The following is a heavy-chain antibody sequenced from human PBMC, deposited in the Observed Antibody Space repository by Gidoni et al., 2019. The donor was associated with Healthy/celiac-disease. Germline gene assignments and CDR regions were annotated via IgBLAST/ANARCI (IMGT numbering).Heavy chain of an antibody. CDR2: IIPIFGTA. J-gene: IGHJ3*02. D-gene: IGHD3-22*01. V-gene: IGHV1-69*01. CDR1: GGTFSSYA. CDR3: ARAGSCDYYDSSGYSDAFDI. Sequence: QVQLVQSGAEVKKPGYSVKVSCKASGGTFSSYAIRWVRQAPGQGLEWMGGIIPIFGTANYAQKFQGRVTITADESTSTAYMELSSLRSEDTAVYCCARAGSCDYYDSSGYSDAFDIWGQGTMVTVSS.